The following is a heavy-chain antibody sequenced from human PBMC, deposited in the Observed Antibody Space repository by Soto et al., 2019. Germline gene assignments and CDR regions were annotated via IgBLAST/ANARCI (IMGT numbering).Heavy chain of an antibody. D-gene: IGHD1-26*01. V-gene: IGHV3-15*01. Sequence: LRLSCAASGFTFSNAWMSWVRQAPGKGLEWVGRIKSKTDGGTTDYAAPVKGRFTISRDDSKNTLYLQMNSLKTEDTAVYYCTTVRKWELPTYYYYYGMDVWGQGTTVTVSS. J-gene: IGHJ6*02. CDR2: IKSKTDGGTT. CDR3: TTVRKWELPTYYYYYGMDV. CDR1: GFTFSNAW.